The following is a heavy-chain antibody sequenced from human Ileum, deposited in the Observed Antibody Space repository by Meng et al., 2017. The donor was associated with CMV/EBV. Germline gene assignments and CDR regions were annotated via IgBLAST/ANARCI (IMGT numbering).Heavy chain of an antibody. CDR3: ARGPGGFGDFNFDY. D-gene: IGHD3-16*01. V-gene: IGHV4-4*07. J-gene: IGHJ4*02. CDR2: IYHGGST. Sequence: QGQLQESGPGLVKPSETLYLPWTVFGDSITSFYWSWIRQPAGKALEWIGRIYHGGSTNYNPSLKSRVTLSVDTSKNQFSMRLTSVTAADTAVYYCARGPGGFGDFNFDYWGQGTLVTVSS. CDR1: GDSITSFY.